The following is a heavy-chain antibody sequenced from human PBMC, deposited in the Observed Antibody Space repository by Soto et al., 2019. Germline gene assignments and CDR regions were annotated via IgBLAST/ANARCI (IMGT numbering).Heavy chain of an antibody. CDR2: IIPIFGTA. Sequence: WASVKVSCKASGGTFSSYAISWVRQAPGQGLEWMGGIIPIFGTANYAQKFQGRVTITADESTSTAYMELSSLRSEDTAVYYCASAMIDSVGNAFDIRGQGTMVTVS. J-gene: IGHJ3*02. CDR1: GGTFSSYA. V-gene: IGHV1-69*13. D-gene: IGHD3-22*01. CDR3: ASAMIDSVGNAFDI.